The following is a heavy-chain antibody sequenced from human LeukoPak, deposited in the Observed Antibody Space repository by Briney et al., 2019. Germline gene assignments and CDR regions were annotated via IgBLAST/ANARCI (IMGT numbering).Heavy chain of an antibody. D-gene: IGHD1-14*01. CDR3: ARDHRPEIQYYYMDV. CDR2: LLYDGNTK. J-gene: IGHJ6*03. V-gene: IGHV3-33*01. CDR1: GFRFSNYG. Sequence: PGGSLRLSCAASGFRFSNYGMHWARQAPGKGLEWVAALLYDGNTKHYADSVRGRFTISRDISKNTFYLQMNSLTAEDTAVYYCARDHRPEIQYYYMDVWGKGTTVAVSS.